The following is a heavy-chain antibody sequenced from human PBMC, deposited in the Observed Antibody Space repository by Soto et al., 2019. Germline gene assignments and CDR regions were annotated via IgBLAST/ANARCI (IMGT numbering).Heavy chain of an antibody. CDR3: ARLLSYYDSSGYSPRIGYYYGMDV. Sequence: PGESLKISCKGSGYSFTSYWIGWVRQMPGKGLEWMGIIYPGDSDTRYSPSFQGQVTISADKSISTAYLQWSSLKASDTAMYYCARLLSYYDSSGYSPRIGYYYGMDVWGQGTTVTVSS. CDR1: GYSFTSYW. D-gene: IGHD3-22*01. V-gene: IGHV5-51*01. CDR2: IYPGDSDT. J-gene: IGHJ6*02.